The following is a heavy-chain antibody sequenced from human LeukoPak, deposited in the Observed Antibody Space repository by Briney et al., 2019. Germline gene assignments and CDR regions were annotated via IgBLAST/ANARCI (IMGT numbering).Heavy chain of an antibody. CDR1: GFTFTNYA. CDR2: ISGSGVNT. J-gene: IGHJ6*03. CDR3: AKGTTVTTHYYYYMDV. V-gene: IGHV3-23*01. D-gene: IGHD4-17*01. Sequence: GGALRLSCAASGFTFTNYAMSWVRQAPGKGREWVSVISGSGVNTYYADSVKGRFTISRDNSKNTLYLQMNSLRAEDTAVYYCAKGTTVTTHYYYYMDVWGKGTTVTISS.